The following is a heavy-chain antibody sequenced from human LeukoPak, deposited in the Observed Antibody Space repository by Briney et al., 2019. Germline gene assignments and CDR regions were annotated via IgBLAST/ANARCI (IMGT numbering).Heavy chain of an antibody. CDR3: AREGSSSFDAFDI. CDR1: GFTFDDYA. CDR2: ISWNSGSI. J-gene: IGHJ3*02. Sequence: QSGGSLRLSCAASGFTFDDYAMHWVRQAPGKGLEWVSGISWNSGSIGYADSVKGRFTISRDNAKNTLYLQMNSLRAEDTAVYYCAREGSSSFDAFDIWGQGTMVTVSS. D-gene: IGHD6-13*01. V-gene: IGHV3-9*01.